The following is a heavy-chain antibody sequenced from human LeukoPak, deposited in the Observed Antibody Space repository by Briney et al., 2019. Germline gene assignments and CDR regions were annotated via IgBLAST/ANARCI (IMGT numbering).Heavy chain of an antibody. V-gene: IGHV3-74*01. Sequence: GGSLRLSCAAAGFTFSDHWMHWVRQAPGKGLVWVSRIGSDGRHTNYAGSVKGRFTISRDNAKNTLHLQMSSLGAEDTGIYYCGRDAVLGSGSLDYWGQGVLVTVSS. J-gene: IGHJ4*02. CDR3: GRDAVLGSGSLDY. CDR2: IGSDGRHT. CDR1: GFTFSDHW. D-gene: IGHD3-10*01.